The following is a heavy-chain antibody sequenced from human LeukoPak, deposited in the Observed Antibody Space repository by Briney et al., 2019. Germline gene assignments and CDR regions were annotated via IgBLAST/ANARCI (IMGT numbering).Heavy chain of an antibody. CDR2: IYHSENT. CDR3: ARDCGIVLPEGAFDI. J-gene: IGHJ3*02. D-gene: IGHD2/OR15-2a*01. CDR1: GSSITNGYY. V-gene: IGHV4-38-2*02. Sequence: PSQTLSLTCTVSGSSITNGYYWGWIRQPPGKGPEWIGSIYHSENTHYNPSLKSQVTISVDTSKNQFSLKLNSVTASDTAVYFCARDCGIVLPEGAFDIWGQGTMVTVSS.